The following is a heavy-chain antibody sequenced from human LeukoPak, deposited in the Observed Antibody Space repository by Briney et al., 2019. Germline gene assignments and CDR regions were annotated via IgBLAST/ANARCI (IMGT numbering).Heavy chain of an antibody. CDR2: IGTAGDT. CDR3: ARGARDYYYMDV. Sequence: GGSLRLSCAASGFSFSSYDMHWVRQATGKGLEWVSAIGTAGDTYYPGSVKGRFTISRENAKNSLYLQMNSLRAGDTAVYYCARGARDYYYMDVWGKGTTVTVSS. V-gene: IGHV3-13*01. CDR1: GFSFSSYD. J-gene: IGHJ6*03.